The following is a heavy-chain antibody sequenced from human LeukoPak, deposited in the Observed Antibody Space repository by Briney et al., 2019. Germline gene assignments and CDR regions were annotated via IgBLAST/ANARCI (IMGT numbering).Heavy chain of an antibody. CDR2: INPNSGGT. CDR3: ARANALYCSSTSCLFDY. V-gene: IGHV1-2*02. J-gene: IGHJ4*02. Sequence: GASVKVSCKASGYTFTDYYIHWVRQAPGQGLEWMAWINPNSGGTYYAQNFHDRITVTRDTSTSTAYMELRRLRSDDTAIYYCARANALYCSSTSCLFDYWGQGTLVTVSS. D-gene: IGHD2-2*01. CDR1: GYTFTDYY.